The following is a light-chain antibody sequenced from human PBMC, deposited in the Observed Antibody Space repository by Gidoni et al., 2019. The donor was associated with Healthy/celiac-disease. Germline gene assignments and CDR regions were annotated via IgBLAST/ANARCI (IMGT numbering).Light chain of an antibody. CDR3: SSYTSSSTLVV. V-gene: IGLV2-14*03. J-gene: IGLJ2*01. CDR1: SSDVGGYNY. Sequence: QSALTQTASVSGSPGQSTPISCTGTSSDVGGYNYVSWYQQHPGKAPKLMIYDVSNRPSGVSNRFSGSKSGNTASLTISGLQAEDEADYYCSSYTSSSTLVVFGGGTKLTVL. CDR2: DVS.